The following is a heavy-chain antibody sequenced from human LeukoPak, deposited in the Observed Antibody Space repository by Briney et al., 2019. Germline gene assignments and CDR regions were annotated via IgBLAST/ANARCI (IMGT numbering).Heavy chain of an antibody. D-gene: IGHD2-2*01. CDR3: ARDVGEYCSSTNCYASHY. CDR1: GYTFTGYY. CDR2: INPNSGGT. V-gene: IGHV1-2*02. J-gene: IGHJ4*02. Sequence: ASVKVSCKASGYTFTGYYIHWVRQAPGQGLEWMGWINPNSGGTNYGQKFQGRVTMTRDTSISTAYMELSRLRSDDTAVYYCARDVGEYCSSTNCYASHYWGQGTLVTVSS.